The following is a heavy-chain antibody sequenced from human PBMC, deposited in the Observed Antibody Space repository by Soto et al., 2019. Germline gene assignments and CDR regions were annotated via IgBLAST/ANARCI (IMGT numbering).Heavy chain of an antibody. Sequence: QVQLQESGPGRVKPSQTLSLTCTVSGGSISSGDYYWSWIRQPPGKGLEWIGYIYYSGSTYYNPSLKSRISISVDTSKNQFSLKLSSVTAADTAVYYCARYYDSTGYYYDHWFDPWGQGTLVTVSS. CDR1: GGSISSGDYY. D-gene: IGHD3-22*01. V-gene: IGHV4-30-4*01. J-gene: IGHJ5*02. CDR2: IYYSGST. CDR3: ARYYDSTGYYYDHWFDP.